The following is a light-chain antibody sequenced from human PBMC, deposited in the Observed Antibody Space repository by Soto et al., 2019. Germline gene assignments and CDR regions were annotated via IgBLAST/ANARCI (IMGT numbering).Light chain of an antibody. J-gene: IGLJ1*01. Sequence: QSVLNQPASVSGSPGQSSTISCNGTSSDFGGYNYVSWYQQHPGKAPKLMIYDVSNRPSGVSNRFSGSKSGNTASLTISGLQAEDEADYYCSSYTSSSTPFVFGTGTKVTVL. CDR3: SSYTSSSTPFV. V-gene: IGLV2-14*01. CDR1: SSDFGGYNY. CDR2: DVS.